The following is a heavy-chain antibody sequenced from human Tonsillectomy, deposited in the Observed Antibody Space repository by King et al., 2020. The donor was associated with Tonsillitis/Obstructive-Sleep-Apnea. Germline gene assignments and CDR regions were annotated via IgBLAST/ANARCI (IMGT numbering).Heavy chain of an antibody. CDR1: DDSISSYY. D-gene: IGHD4-17*01. J-gene: IGHJ6*03. CDR3: ARTSLDYGDYEFTYYIDV. CDR2: IYYSGTT. V-gene: IGHV4-59*01. Sequence: VPLQESGPGLVKPSETLSLTCTVSDDSISSYYWSWIRQPPGKGLEWIAYIYYSGTTNYNPSLKSRVTIPLDTSKNQFSLKLSSVTAADTAVYYCARTSLDYGDYEFTYYIDVWGKGTTVSVSS.